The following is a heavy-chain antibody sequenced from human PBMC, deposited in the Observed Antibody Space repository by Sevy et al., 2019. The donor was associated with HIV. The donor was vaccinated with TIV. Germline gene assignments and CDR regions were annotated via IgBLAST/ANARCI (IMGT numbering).Heavy chain of an antibody. V-gene: IGHV3-30-3*01. J-gene: IGHJ4*02. CDR3: ARECYSYGYVPYFDY. Sequence: GGFLRLSCAASGFTFSSYAMHWVRQAPGKGLEWVAVISYDGSNKYYADSVKGRFTIPRDNSKNTLYLQMNSLRAEDTAVYYCARECYSYGYVPYFDYWGQGTLVTVSS. CDR2: ISYDGSNK. CDR1: GFTFSSYA. D-gene: IGHD5-18*01.